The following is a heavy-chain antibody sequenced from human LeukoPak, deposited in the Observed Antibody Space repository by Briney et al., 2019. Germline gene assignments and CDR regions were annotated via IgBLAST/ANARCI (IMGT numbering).Heavy chain of an antibody. J-gene: IGHJ4*02. CDR2: IYHSGST. CDR3: AGSYDSSGWHYFDY. D-gene: IGHD3-22*01. V-gene: IGHV4-30-2*01. Sequence: SETLSLTWAVSGVSISSGGYSWSWIRQPPGKGLEWIGYIYHSGSTYYNPSLKSRVTISVDRSKNQFSLKLSSVTAADTAVYYCAGSYDSSGWHYFDYWGQGTLVTVSS. CDR1: GVSISSGGYS.